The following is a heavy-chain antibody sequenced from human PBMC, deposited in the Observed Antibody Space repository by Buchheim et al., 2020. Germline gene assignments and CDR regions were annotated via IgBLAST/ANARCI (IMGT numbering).Heavy chain of an antibody. D-gene: IGHD4-23*01. J-gene: IGHJ4*02. CDR3: AKRGNYYGGNSFIDY. CDR1: GFTFSSYG. Sequence: QVQLVESGGGVVQPGRSLRLSCAASGFTFSSYGMHWVRQAPGKGLEWVAVISYDGSNKYYADSVKGRFTISRDNSKNTLYLQMNSLRAEDTAVYYCAKRGNYYGGNSFIDYWGQGTL. V-gene: IGHV3-30*18. CDR2: ISYDGSNK.